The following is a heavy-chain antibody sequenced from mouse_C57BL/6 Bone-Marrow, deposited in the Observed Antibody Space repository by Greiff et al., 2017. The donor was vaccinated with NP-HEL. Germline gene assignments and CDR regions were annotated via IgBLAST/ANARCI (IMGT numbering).Heavy chain of an antibody. J-gene: IGHJ1*03. Sequence: VQLVESGAELVRPGTSVKMSCKASGYTFTNYWIGWAKQRPGHGLEWIGDIYPGGGYTNYNEKFKGKATLTADKSSSTAYMQFSSLTSEDSAIYYCARKGRRTGYFDVWGTGTTVTVSS. V-gene: IGHV1-63*01. CDR3: ARKGRRTGYFDV. D-gene: IGHD3-3*01. CDR2: IYPGGGYT. CDR1: GYTFTNYW.